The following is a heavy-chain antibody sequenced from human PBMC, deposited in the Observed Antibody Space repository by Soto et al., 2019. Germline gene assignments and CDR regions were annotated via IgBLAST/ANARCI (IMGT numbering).Heavy chain of an antibody. J-gene: IGHJ4*02. V-gene: IGHV4-59*01. CDR1: GGSISSYY. CDR3: ARAYGDYVFDY. CDR2: IYYTGTT. Sequence: SETLSLTCTVSGGSISSYYWSWIRQPPGKGLEWIGYIYYTGTTTYNPSIKSRVTISVDSSKNQFSLKLSSVTAADTAVYYCARAYGDYVFDYWGQGTLVTVSS. D-gene: IGHD4-17*01.